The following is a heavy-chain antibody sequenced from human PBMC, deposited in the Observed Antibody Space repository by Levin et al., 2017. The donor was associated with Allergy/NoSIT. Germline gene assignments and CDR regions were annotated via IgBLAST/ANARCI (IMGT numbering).Heavy chain of an antibody. J-gene: IGHJ5*02. CDR1: GFIVSSNY. V-gene: IGHV3-53*01. CDR2: IYSGGST. D-gene: IGHD5-12*01. Sequence: GGSLRLSCAASGFIVSSNYMSWVRQAPGRGLEWVSVIYSGGSTYYADSVRGRFTISRDNSKNTLHLQMLSLRAEDTAVYYCARDLRGSGYAGVFVHWGQGTLVTVSS. CDR3: ARDLRGSGYAGVFVH.